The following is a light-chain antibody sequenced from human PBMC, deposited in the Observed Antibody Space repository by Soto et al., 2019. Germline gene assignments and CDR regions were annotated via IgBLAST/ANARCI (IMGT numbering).Light chain of an antibody. J-gene: IGKJ1*01. V-gene: IGKV3-20*01. CDR3: QQYGSSYPWT. CDR2: GAS. Sequence: EIVMTQSPATLSVSPGETATLSRRASQSVSNNVAWYQQKPGQAPRLLIYGASSRATGIPDRFSGSGSGTDFTPTIRRLEPQDFAVYYCQQYGSSYPWTFGQGTKVDIK. CDR1: QSVSNN.